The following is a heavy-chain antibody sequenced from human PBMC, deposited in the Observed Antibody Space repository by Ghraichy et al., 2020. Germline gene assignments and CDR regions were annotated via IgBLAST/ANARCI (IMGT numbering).Heavy chain of an antibody. CDR1: GFTFSSNN. CDR2: ISSSSTYI. Sequence: GESLNISCAASGFTFSSNNMNWVRQAPGKGLEWVSFISSSSTYIHYADSVKGRFTISRDNAKNSLYLQMNSLRAEDTAMYYCAIIVATRSQVDSWGQGTLVTVSS. V-gene: IGHV3-21*01. CDR3: AIIVATRSQVDS. D-gene: IGHD5-12*01. J-gene: IGHJ4*02.